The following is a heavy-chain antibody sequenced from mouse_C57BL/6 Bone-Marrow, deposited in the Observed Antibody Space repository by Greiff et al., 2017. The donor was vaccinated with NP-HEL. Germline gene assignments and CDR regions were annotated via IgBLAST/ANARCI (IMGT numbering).Heavy chain of an antibody. CDR3: ATDYYGSSWAY. CDR2: INPNNGGT. D-gene: IGHD1-1*01. CDR1: GYTFTDYY. J-gene: IGHJ3*01. V-gene: IGHV1-26*01. Sequence: EVQLQQSGPELVKPGASVKISCKASGYTFTDYYMNWVKQSHGKSLEWIGDINPNNGGTSYNQKFKGKATLTVDKSSSTAYMELRSLTSEDSAVYYCATDYYGSSWAYWGQGTLVTVSA.